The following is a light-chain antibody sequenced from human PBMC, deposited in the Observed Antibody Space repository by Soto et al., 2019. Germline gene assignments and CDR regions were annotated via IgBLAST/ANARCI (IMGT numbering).Light chain of an antibody. Sequence: QSALTQPASVYGSPGQSITISCTGTGSDVGGYNYVSWYQQHPGKAPKVMIYDVSKRPSGISNRFSGSKSGNTASLTISGLQIEDEADYYCSSYTSGSTRVVFGGGTKLTVL. J-gene: IGLJ2*01. V-gene: IGLV2-14*03. CDR3: SSYTSGSTRVV. CDR2: DVS. CDR1: GSDVGGYNY.